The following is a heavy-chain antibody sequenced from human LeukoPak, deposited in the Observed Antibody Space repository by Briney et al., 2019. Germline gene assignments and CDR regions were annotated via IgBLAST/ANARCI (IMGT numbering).Heavy chain of an antibody. CDR2: ISYDGSNK. J-gene: IGHJ4*02. V-gene: IGHV3-30*18. Sequence: PGGSLRLSCAASGFTFSSYGMHWVRQAPGKGLEWVAVISYDGSNKYYADSVKGRFTISRDNSKNTLYLQMSSLRPEDTAAYYCVKGEVRGYKKRGVDYWGQGTLVTVSS. CDR3: VKGEVRGYKKRGVDY. CDR1: GFTFSSYG. D-gene: IGHD5-18*01.